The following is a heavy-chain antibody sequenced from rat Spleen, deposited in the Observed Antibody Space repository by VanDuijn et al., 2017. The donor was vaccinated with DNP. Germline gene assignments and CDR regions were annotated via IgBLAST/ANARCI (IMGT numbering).Heavy chain of an antibody. Sequence: EVQLVESGGGLVQPGRSLKLSCAASGFTFSDYYMAWVRQAPTKGLEWVATIIYDVSRTYYRDSVKGRFTISRDNAKSALYLQMNSLRSEDMATYYCARPLGYGGYEGWFAYWGQGTLVTVSS. CDR1: GFTFSDYY. D-gene: IGHD1-11*01. CDR3: ARPLGYGGYEGWFAY. CDR2: IIYDVSRT. V-gene: IGHV5-22*01. J-gene: IGHJ3*01.